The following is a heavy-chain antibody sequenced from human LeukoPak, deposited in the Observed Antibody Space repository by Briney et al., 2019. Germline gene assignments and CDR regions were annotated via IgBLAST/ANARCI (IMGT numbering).Heavy chain of an antibody. J-gene: IGHJ4*02. CDR2: IYDSGST. D-gene: IGHD4-17*01. CDR1: GGSISGYY. CDR3: ARLLTAVTSHAFDI. V-gene: IGHV4-59*01. Sequence: SETLSLTCTVSGGSISGYYWSWIRQPPGKGLEWIGNIYDSGSTNYNPSLKSRVTISVATSKNQFSLKLTSVTAADTAVYYCARLLTAVTSHAFDIWGQGTLVTVSS.